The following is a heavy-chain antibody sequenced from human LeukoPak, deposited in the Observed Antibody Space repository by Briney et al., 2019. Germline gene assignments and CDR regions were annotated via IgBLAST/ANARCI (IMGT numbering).Heavy chain of an antibody. Sequence: GGSLRLSCAASGFTFSSYDMHWVRHATGKGLEWVSAIGTAGDTYYPGSVKGRFTISRENAKNSLYLQMNSLRAGDTAVYYCAREMRRVYDFWSGTYYYYYGMDVWGQGTTVTVSS. D-gene: IGHD3-3*01. CDR2: IGTAGDT. V-gene: IGHV3-13*01. J-gene: IGHJ6*02. CDR3: AREMRRVYDFWSGTYYYYYGMDV. CDR1: GFTFSSYD.